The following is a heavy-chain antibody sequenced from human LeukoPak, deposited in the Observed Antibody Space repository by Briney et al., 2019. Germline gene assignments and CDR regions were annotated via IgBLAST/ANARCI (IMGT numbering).Heavy chain of an antibody. V-gene: IGHV3-30-3*01. J-gene: IGHJ4*02. CDR3: AREDMLDY. Sequence: GGSLRLSCAASGFTFSSYSMHWVRQAPGKGLEWVAIISYDGGNQYYADSVKGRFTISRDDSKNTLPLQMNSLRAEDTAVYYCAREDMLDYWGQGTLVTVSS. D-gene: IGHD2-15*01. CDR2: ISYDGGNQ. CDR1: GFTFSSYS.